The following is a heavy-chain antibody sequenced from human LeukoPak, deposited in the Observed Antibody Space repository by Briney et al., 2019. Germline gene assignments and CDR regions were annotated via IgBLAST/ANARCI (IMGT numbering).Heavy chain of an antibody. J-gene: IGHJ3*01. CDR3: ARDHVKLGSSFHPFDAFDV. CDR1: GYTFTNYA. V-gene: IGHV7-4-1*02. D-gene: IGHD2-2*01. CDR2: INTNTGNP. Sequence: ASVKVSRKASGYTFTNYAMNWVRQAPGQGLEWMGWINTNTGNPTYAQGFTGRFVFSLDTSVSTAYLQISSLKAEDTAVYYCARDHVKLGSSFHPFDAFDVWGQGTLVTVSS.